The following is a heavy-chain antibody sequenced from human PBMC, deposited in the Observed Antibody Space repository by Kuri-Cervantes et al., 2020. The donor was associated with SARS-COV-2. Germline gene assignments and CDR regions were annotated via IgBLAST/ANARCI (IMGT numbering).Heavy chain of an antibody. CDR1: GYTLTSYG. Sequence: ASPKVSCQASGYTLTSYGISWVRQAPGQGLVWMGWISAYNGNTNYAQKRQGRVTMTTDTSTSTAYMELRSLRSDDTAVCYCARVVAGEQLVLNYWGQGTLVTVSS. V-gene: IGHV1-18*01. CDR2: ISAYNGNT. J-gene: IGHJ4*02. D-gene: IGHD6-6*01. CDR3: ARVVAGEQLVLNY.